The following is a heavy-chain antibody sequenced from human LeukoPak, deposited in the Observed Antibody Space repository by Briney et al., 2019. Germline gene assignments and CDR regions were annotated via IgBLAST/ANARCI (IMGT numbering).Heavy chain of an antibody. Sequence: GGSLRLSCAASGVTFSDYGMNWGREGPGEGLEWGSALSSSGGGTYYADSVKGRFTISRDNSKNTLYLQMSSLRAEDTAAYYCAKGGGFDWLNYYYMAVWGKGPTVIISS. V-gene: IGHV3-23*01. CDR1: GVTFSDYG. CDR3: AKGGGFDWLNYYYMAV. D-gene: IGHD3-9*01. CDR2: LSSSGGGT. J-gene: IGHJ6*03.